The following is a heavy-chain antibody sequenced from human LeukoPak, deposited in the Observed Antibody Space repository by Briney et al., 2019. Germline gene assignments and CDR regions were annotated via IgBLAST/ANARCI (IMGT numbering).Heavy chain of an antibody. Sequence: GGSLRLSCAASGFTFSSYWMSWVRQAPGKGLEWVANIKQDGSEKYYVDSVKGRFTISRDNAKNSLYLQMNSLRAEDTAVYYCAGATIINYFDYWGQGTLVTVSS. D-gene: IGHD3-10*01. V-gene: IGHV3-7*01. CDR1: GFTFSSYW. CDR2: IKQDGSEK. J-gene: IGHJ4*02. CDR3: AGATIINYFDY.